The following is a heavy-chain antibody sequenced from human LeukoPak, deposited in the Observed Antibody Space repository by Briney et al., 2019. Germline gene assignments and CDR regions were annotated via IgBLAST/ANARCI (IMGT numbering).Heavy chain of an antibody. Sequence: PSETLSLTCTVSGYSISSGYYWGWIRQPPGKGLEWIGSIYHSGSTYYNPSLKSRVTISVDTSKNQFSLKLSSVTAADTAVYCCASRGRSYYGSGSYYRFGYWGQGTLVTVSS. CDR2: IYHSGST. J-gene: IGHJ4*02. V-gene: IGHV4-38-2*02. CDR3: ASRGRSYYGSGSYYRFGY. D-gene: IGHD3-10*01. CDR1: GYSISSGYY.